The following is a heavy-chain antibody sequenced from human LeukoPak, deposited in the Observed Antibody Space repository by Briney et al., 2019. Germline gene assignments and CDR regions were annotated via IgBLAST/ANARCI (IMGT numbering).Heavy chain of an antibody. Sequence: PSETLSLTCTVSGGSISSSSYYWGWIRQPPGKGLEWIGSIYYSGSTYYNPSLKSRVTISVDTSKNQFSLKLSSVTAEDTAVYYCAKESSGGWYFDYWGQGTLVTVSS. V-gene: IGHV4-39*07. CDR3: AKESSGGWYFDY. D-gene: IGHD6-19*01. CDR1: GGSISSSSYY. J-gene: IGHJ4*02. CDR2: IYYSGST.